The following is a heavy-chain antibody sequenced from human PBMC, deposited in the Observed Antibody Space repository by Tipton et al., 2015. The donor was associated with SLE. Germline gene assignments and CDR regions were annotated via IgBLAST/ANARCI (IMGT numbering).Heavy chain of an antibody. V-gene: IGHV3-33*01. CDR3: ARRNSTSGAFDI. CDR2: IWYDGSNK. D-gene: IGHD5/OR15-5a*01. J-gene: IGHJ3*02. Sequence: SLRLSCAASGFIFSTYGMHWVRQAPGKGLEWVAVIWYDGSNKYYGDSVKGRFTISRDNSKNTVYLQMNSVRVEDTAIYYCARRNSTSGAFDIWGQGTLVTVSS. CDR1: GFIFSTYG.